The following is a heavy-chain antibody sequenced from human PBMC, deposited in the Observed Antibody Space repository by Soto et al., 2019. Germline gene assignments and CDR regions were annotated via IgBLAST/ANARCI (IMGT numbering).Heavy chain of an antibody. V-gene: IGHV1-18*01. Sequence: ASVKVSCKTSGYTFTNYAITWVRQAPGQGLEWMGWISAYNGNTNYAQKLQGRVTMTTDTSTSTAYMELRSLRSDDTAVYYCARWGVYDSSGYEAFDIWGQGTMVTVSS. D-gene: IGHD3-22*01. CDR3: ARWGVYDSSGYEAFDI. CDR2: ISAYNGNT. J-gene: IGHJ3*02. CDR1: GYTFTNYA.